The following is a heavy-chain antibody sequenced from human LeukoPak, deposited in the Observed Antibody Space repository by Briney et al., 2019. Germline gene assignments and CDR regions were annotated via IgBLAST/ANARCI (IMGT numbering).Heavy chain of an antibody. CDR1: GGSISSYY. Sequence: SETLSLTCTVSGGSISSYYWNWIRQPPGKGLEWIGYIDYTGSSNYNPSLKSRVSISVDTSENQLSLKLSSVTAADTAVYYCARRVSAFFYGMDVWGQGTTVTVSS. CDR3: ARRVSAFFYGMDV. V-gene: IGHV4-59*01. D-gene: IGHD2-21*01. J-gene: IGHJ6*02. CDR2: IDYTGSS.